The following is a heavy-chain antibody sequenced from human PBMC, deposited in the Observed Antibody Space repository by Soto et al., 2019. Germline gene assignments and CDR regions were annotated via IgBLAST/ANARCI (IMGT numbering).Heavy chain of an antibody. CDR3: ARVELVRDAFDI. D-gene: IGHD6-13*01. Sequence: ASVKVSCKASGYTFTSYGISWVRQAPGQGLEGMGWISAYNGNTNYAQKLQGSVTMTTDTSTSTAYMELRSLRSDDTAVYYCARVELVRDAFDIWGQGTMVTVSS. J-gene: IGHJ3*02. V-gene: IGHV1-18*01. CDR1: GYTFTSYG. CDR2: ISAYNGNT.